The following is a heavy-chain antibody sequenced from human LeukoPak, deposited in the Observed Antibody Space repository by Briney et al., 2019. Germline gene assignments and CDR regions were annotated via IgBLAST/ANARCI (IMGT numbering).Heavy chain of an antibody. V-gene: IGHV3-7*01. Sequence: PGGSLRLSCAASGFTFSSYWMSWVRQAPGKGLEWVANIKQDGSEKYYVDSVKGRFTISRDNAKNSLYLQMNSLRAEDTAVYYCARVGSSGYGAFYFDYWGQGTLVTVSS. CDR2: IKQDGSEK. CDR1: GFTFSSYW. CDR3: ARVGSSGYGAFYFDY. J-gene: IGHJ4*02. D-gene: IGHD5-12*01.